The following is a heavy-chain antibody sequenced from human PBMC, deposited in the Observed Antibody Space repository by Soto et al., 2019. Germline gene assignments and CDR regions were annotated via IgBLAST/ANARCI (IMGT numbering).Heavy chain of an antibody. CDR2: IYYSGST. D-gene: IGHD1-1*01. Sequence: QVQLQQSGPGLVKPSQTLSLTCTVSGGSISGGGYYWSWIRQHPGKGLGWIGYIYYSGSTYYNPSLKSRVIISLDTSKNPFSLKLSSVTAADTAVYYCARGTEAAFYNYGMDVWGQGTTVTVSS. CDR1: GGSISGGGYY. V-gene: IGHV4-31*03. CDR3: ARGTEAAFYNYGMDV. J-gene: IGHJ6*02.